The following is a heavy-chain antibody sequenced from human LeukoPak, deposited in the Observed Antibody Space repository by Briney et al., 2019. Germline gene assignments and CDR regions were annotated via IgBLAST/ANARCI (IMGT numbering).Heavy chain of an antibody. J-gene: IGHJ4*02. Sequence: ASVKVSCKASGYTFKNYDISWVRQAPGQGLEWMGRIIPILGTTNYAQKFRGRVTITADNSATTAYMDLSSLRSEDTAVYYCARDWAYCSGGTCYFDYWGQGTLVTVSS. CDR2: IIPILGTT. CDR1: GYTFKNYD. CDR3: ARDWAYCSGGTCYFDY. V-gene: IGHV1-69*04. D-gene: IGHD2-15*01.